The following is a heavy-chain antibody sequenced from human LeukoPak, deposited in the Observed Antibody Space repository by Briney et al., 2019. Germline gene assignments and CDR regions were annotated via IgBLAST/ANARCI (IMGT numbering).Heavy chain of an antibody. CDR3: ARTYYYDSSGYYYFDY. CDR2: IIPIFGTA. D-gene: IGHD3-22*01. CDR1: GGTFSSYA. V-gene: IGHV1-69*13. J-gene: IGHJ4*02. Sequence: ASVKVSCKASGGTFSSYAISWVRQAPGQGLEWMGGIIPIFGTANYAQKFQGRVTITADESTSTAYMELSSLRSEDTAVYYCARTYYYDSSGYYYFDYWGQGTLVTVSS.